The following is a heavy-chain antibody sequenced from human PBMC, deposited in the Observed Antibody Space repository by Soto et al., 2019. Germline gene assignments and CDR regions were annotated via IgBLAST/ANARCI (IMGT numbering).Heavy chain of an antibody. V-gene: IGHV1-69*01. CDR1: GGSFSKKA. D-gene: IGHD5-12*01. CDR2: INTKFGAT. J-gene: IGHJ2*01. Sequence: QVQLVQSGAELKKPGSSVKVSCEASGGSFSKKAISWVRQAPGQGLEWMGGINTKFGATNYAPKFQGRITITADESTNTVNMALSSLTSEATAVYYCARGASSGFEYWYFDLWGRGTVVSVSS. CDR3: ARGASSGFEYWYFDL.